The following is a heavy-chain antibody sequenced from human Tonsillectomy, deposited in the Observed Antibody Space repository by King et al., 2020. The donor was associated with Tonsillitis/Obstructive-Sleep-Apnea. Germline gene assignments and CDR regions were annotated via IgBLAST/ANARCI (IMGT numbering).Heavy chain of an antibody. CDR3: ARRGYCDGITCNNWFDP. J-gene: IGHJ5*02. CDR1: GYRFTGYW. Sequence: QLVQSGAEVKKPGESLKISCKASGYRFTGYWIGWVRQMPGKGLEWMGIIYPGDSHTRYSPSFQGQVTISADKSISTAYLQWSSLKASDTAMYYCARRGYCDGITCNNWFDPWGQGTLVTVSS. D-gene: IGHD2/OR15-2a*01. V-gene: IGHV5-51*03. CDR2: IYPGDSHT.